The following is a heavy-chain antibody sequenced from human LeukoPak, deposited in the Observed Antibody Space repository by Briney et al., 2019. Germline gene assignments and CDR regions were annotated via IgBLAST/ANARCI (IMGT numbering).Heavy chain of an antibody. V-gene: IGHV3-21*01. CDR1: GFTFSSYN. J-gene: IGHJ4*02. D-gene: IGHD3-10*02. CDR3: ARVGVFGGYYSDY. Sequence: GVLRLSCAASGFTFSSYNMNWVRQAPGKGLEWVSSISSSSAYIHYADSVKGRFTISRDSASNSLYLQMNSLRAEDTAVYYCARVGVFGGYYSDYWGQGTLVTVSS. CDR2: ISSSSAYI.